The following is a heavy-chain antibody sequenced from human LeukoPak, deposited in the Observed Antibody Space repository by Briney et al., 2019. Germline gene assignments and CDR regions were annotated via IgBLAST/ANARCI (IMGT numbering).Heavy chain of an antibody. J-gene: IGHJ4*02. CDR2: IRRRAYGGAA. CDR1: GFAFDDFA. V-gene: IGHV3-49*04. Sequence: GVLRLSCTTSGFAFDDFAMSWVRQPAGKGLEWVGFIRRRAYGGAAEYAASVKGRFIISRDDSKGIAYLQMNSLKTEDTAVYYCSRNGLVDFDYWGQGSRGIVSP. CDR3: SRNGLVDFDY.